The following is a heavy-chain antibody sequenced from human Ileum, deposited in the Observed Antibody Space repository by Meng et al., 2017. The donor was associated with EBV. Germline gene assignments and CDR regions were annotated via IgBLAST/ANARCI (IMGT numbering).Heavy chain of an antibody. J-gene: IGHJ4*02. Sequence: HLQAAGSGLVNPSQTRSLSCAGSGGAISSGGHSWSWIRQPPGKGLEWIGDIQHSGSTYYNPSLKSRVTISVDRSRNQFSLKLSSVTAADTAVYYCARAHPVVYFFDYWGQGTLVTVSS. V-gene: IGHV4-30-2*01. CDR1: GGAISSGGHS. CDR3: ARAHPVVYFFDY. D-gene: IGHD4-23*01. CDR2: IQHSGST.